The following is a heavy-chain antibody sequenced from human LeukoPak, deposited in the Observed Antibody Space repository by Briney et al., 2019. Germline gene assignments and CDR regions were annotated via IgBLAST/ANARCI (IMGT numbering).Heavy chain of an antibody. V-gene: IGHV1-2*06. CDR1: GYTFTGYY. J-gene: IGHJ4*02. Sequence: ASVKVSCKASGYTFTGYYMHWVRQAPGQGLEWMGRINPNSGGTNYAQKFQGRVTMTRDTSISTAYMELSRLRSDDTAVYYCARGYYYDSSGYNYFDYWGQGTLVTVSS. D-gene: IGHD3-22*01. CDR2: INPNSGGT. CDR3: ARGYYYDSSGYNYFDY.